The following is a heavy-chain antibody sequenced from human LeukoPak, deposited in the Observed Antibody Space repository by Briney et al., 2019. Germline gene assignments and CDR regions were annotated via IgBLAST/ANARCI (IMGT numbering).Heavy chain of an antibody. CDR2: INPNSGDT. D-gene: IGHD7-27*01. CDR1: GYTFTGYY. J-gene: IGHJ4*02. Sequence: GASVKVSCRASGYTFTGYYMHWVRQAPGQGLEWMGWINPNSGDTNYAQKFQGRVTMTRDTSISTAYMELSRLRSDDTAVYYCARADTNWGSLGVDYWGQGTLVAVSS. V-gene: IGHV1-2*02. CDR3: ARADTNWGSLGVDY.